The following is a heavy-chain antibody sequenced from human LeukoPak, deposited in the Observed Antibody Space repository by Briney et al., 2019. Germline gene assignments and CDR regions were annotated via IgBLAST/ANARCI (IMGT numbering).Heavy chain of an antibody. J-gene: IGHJ5*02. D-gene: IGHD5-24*01. V-gene: IGHV3-33*01. CDR3: ARGGNDGRFDP. Sequence: GGSLRLSCAASGFTFSSYGMHWVRQAPGKGLEWVAVIWYDGSNKYYADSVKGRFTISRDNSKNTLYLQMNSLRAEDTAVYYSARGGNDGRFDPWGQGTLVTVSS. CDR1: GFTFSSYG. CDR2: IWYDGSNK.